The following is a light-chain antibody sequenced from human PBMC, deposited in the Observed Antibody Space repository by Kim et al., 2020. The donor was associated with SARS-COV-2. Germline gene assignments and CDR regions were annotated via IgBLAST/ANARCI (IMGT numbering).Light chain of an antibody. CDR3: QQYGSSPPNS. CDR1: QSVSSSY. J-gene: IGKJ2*03. Sequence: EIVLTQSPGTLSLSPGERATLSCRASQSVSSSYLAWYQQKPGQAPRLLIYGASSRATGIPDRFSGSGSGTDFTLTISRLESEDFAVYYCQQYGSSPPNSFGQGTKLEI. V-gene: IGKV3-20*01. CDR2: GAS.